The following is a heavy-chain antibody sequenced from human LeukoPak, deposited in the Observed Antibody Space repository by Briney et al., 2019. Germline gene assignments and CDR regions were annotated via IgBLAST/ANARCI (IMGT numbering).Heavy chain of an antibody. D-gene: IGHD3-3*01. CDR1: GFTFSSYS. V-gene: IGHV3-48*01. CDR2: ISSSSSTI. J-gene: IGHJ5*02. Sequence: PGGSLRLSCAASGFTFSSYSMNWVRQAPGKGLEWVSYISSSSSTIYYADSVKGRFTISRDNAKNSLYLQMNSLRAEDTAVYYCARDLTIFGVVTTTRGPPADNWFDPWGQGTLVTVSS. CDR3: ARDLTIFGVVTTTRGPPADNWFDP.